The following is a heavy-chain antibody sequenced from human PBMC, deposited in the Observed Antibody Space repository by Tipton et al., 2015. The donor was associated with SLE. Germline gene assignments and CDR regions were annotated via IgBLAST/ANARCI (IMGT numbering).Heavy chain of an antibody. Sequence: TLSLTCKVSGDSLSSYYWTWSRQPTGKGLEWIGYIYYSGSAKYNPSLESRGTMSVDTSQNQVSLKLTSVTAADTAVYYCARGGWSHDYWGRGTLVTVSS. V-gene: IGHV4-59*01. D-gene: IGHD2-8*01. CDR1: GDSLSSYY. CDR3: ARGGWSHDY. CDR2: IYYSGSA. J-gene: IGHJ4*02.